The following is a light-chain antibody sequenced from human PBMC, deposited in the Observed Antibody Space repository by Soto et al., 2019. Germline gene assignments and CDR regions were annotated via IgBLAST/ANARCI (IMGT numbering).Light chain of an antibody. V-gene: IGKV1-5*03. CDR2: KTS. CDR3: QQYKAYWT. J-gene: IGKJ1*01. Sequence: DVRMTQSPTTLSASVGDRVTITCRASQNINGWLAWYQRKPGKAPKLLIHKTSNLESGVPLRFSGSGSGTEFTLTISSLQPDDFATYYCQQYKAYWTFGQGTTVEIK. CDR1: QNINGW.